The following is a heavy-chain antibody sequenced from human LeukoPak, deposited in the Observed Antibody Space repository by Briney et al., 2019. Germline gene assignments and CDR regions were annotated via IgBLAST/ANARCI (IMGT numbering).Heavy chain of an antibody. J-gene: IGHJ3*02. CDR1: GYSFTSYW. CDR3: ASKLWFGELWGAFDI. V-gene: IGHV5-51*01. CDR2: IYPGDSDT. Sequence: GESLKISCKGSGYSFTSYWIGWVRQMPGKGLEWMGIIYPGDSDTRYSPSFQGQVAISADKSISTAYLQWSSLKASDTAMYYCASKLWFGELWGAFDIWGQGTMVTVSS. D-gene: IGHD3-10*01.